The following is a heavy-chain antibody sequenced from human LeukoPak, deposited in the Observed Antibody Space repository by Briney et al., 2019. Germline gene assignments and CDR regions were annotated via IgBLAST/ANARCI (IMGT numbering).Heavy chain of an antibody. Sequence: TSETLSLTCAVYGGSFSGYYWSWIRQPPGKGLEWIGEIYHSGSTNYNPSLRSRVTISVDKSKNQFSLKLSSVTAADTAVYYCARGEQWLAPIDYWGQGTLVTVSS. J-gene: IGHJ4*02. CDR1: GGSFSGYY. CDR2: IYHSGST. V-gene: IGHV4-34*01. CDR3: ARGEQWLAPIDY. D-gene: IGHD6-19*01.